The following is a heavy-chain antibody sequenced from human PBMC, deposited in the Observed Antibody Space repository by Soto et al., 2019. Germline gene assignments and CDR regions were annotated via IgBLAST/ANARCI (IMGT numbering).Heavy chain of an antibody. Sequence: GESLKISCKGSGYSFTSYWIGWVRQMPGKGLEWMGIIYPGDSDTRYSPSFQGQVTISADKSISTAYLQWSSLKASDTAMYYCARSAYYYDSSGYPAPFDYWGQGTLVTVPS. V-gene: IGHV5-51*01. CDR3: ARSAYYYDSSGYPAPFDY. CDR2: IYPGDSDT. CDR1: GYSFTSYW. D-gene: IGHD3-22*01. J-gene: IGHJ4*02.